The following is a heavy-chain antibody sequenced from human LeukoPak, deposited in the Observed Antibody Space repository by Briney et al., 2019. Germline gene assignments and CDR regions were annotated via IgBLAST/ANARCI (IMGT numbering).Heavy chain of an antibody. CDR1: GGSISSSSYY. Sequence: SETLSLTCTVSGGSISSSSYYWGWIRQPPGKGLEWIGSIYYSGSTYYNPSLKSRVTISVDTSKNQFSLKLSSVTAADTAVYYCARDLESAVQLWLSGGYDYWAREPWSPSPQ. CDR2: IYYSGST. V-gene: IGHV4-39*07. J-gene: IGHJ4*02. D-gene: IGHD5-18*01. CDR3: ARDLESAVQLWLSGGYDY.